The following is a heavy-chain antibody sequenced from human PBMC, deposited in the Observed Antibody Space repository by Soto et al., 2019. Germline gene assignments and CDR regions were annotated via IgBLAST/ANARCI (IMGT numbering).Heavy chain of an antibody. CDR2: VYYSGST. Sequence: SETLSLTCTVSGGSVISSSYYWGWVRKPPGKGLEWIGSVYYSGSTYYNPSLESRVTISVDKSKNQFSLKLMSLSAADTAVYYCGRLEGLATISYYFDYWAREPWSPSPQ. J-gene: IGHJ4*02. V-gene: IGHV4-39*01. CDR1: GGSVISSSYY. CDR3: GRLEGLATISYYFDY. D-gene: IGHD3-9*01.